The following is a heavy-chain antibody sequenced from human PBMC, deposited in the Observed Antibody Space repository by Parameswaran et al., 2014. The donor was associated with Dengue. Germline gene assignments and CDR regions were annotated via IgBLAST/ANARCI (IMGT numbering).Heavy chain of an antibody. Sequence: VRQAPGKGLEWVSSISSSSSYIYYADSVKGRFTISRGNAKNSLYLQMNSLRAEDTAVYYCATSSYYYDSSGYYYGGYYYYGMDVWGQGTTVTVSS. CDR2: ISSSSSYI. CDR3: ATSSYYYDSSGYYYGGYYYYGMDV. D-gene: IGHD3-22*01. V-gene: IGHV3-21*04. J-gene: IGHJ6*02.